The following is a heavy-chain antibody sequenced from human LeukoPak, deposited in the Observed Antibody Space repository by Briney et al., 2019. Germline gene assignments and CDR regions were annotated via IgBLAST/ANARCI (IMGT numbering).Heavy chain of an antibody. CDR3: ARVRSSGWYFDP. J-gene: IGHJ5*02. D-gene: IGHD6-19*01. CDR1: GGSFSGYY. CDR2: MNESGRT. Sequence: SETLSLTCAVYGGSFSGYYWSWIRQPPGKGVEWIGEMNESGRTNYNPSLNSRVTISVDTSKNQFSLKLSSVTAADTAVYYCARVRSSGWYFDPWGQGTLVTVSS. V-gene: IGHV4-34*01.